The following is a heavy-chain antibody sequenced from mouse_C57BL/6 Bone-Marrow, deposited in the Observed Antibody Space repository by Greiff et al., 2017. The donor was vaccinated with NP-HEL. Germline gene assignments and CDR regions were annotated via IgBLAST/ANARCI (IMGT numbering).Heavy chain of an antibody. D-gene: IGHD2-12*01. V-gene: IGHV3-6*01. CDR3: ARLLAWFAY. J-gene: IGHJ3*01. CDR2: ISYDGSN. Sequence: ESGPGLVKPSQSLSLTCSVTGYSITSGYYWNWIRQFPGNKLEWMGYISYDGSNNYNPSLKNRISITRDTSKNQFFLKLNSVTTEDTATYYCARLLAWFAYWGQGTLVTVSA. CDR1: GYSITSGYY.